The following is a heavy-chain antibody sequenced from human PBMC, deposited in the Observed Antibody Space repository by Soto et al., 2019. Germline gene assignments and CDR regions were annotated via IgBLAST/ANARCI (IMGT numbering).Heavy chain of an antibody. D-gene: IGHD6-19*01. CDR3: TTAAVAGTTDFDY. Sequence: GGSLRLSCAASGFTFSGSAMHWVRPASGKGLEWVGRIRSKANSYATAYAASVKGRFTISRDDSKNTAYLQMNSLKTEDTAVYYCTTAAVAGTTDFDYWGQGTLVTVSS. V-gene: IGHV3-73*01. CDR1: GFTFSGSA. J-gene: IGHJ4*02. CDR2: IRSKANSYAT.